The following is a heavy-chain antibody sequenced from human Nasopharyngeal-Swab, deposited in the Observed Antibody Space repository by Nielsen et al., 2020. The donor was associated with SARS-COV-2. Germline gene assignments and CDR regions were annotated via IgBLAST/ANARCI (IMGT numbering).Heavy chain of an antibody. CDR1: GFTFDNYE. J-gene: IGHJ4*02. V-gene: IGHV3-48*03. D-gene: IGHD4-17*01. Sequence: GGSLRLSCAASGFTFDNYEMNWVRQAPGKGLEWVSYISTSGATIHYADSVKGRFTVSRDNAKNSLFLHLGSLRAEDTAVYYCAREGYGDSSFYFDYWGQGTLVTVSS. CDR3: AREGYGDSSFYFDY. CDR2: ISTSGATI.